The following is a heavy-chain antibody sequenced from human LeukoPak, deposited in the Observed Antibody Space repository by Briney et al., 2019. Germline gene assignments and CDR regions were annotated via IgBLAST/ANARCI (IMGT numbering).Heavy chain of an antibody. CDR1: GYTFTGYY. CDR2: INPNSGGT. V-gene: IGHV1-2*02. CDR3: ARVTAAGLNDAFDI. Sequence: GASVKVSCKASGYTFTGYYMHWVRQAPGQGLEWMGWINPNSGGTNYAQKFQGRVTMTRDTSISTAYMELSRLRSDDTAVYYCARVTAAGLNDAFDIWGQGTMVTVSS. J-gene: IGHJ3*02. D-gene: IGHD6-13*01.